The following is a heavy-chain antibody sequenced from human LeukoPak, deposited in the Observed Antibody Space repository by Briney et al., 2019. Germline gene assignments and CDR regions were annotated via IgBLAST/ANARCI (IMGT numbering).Heavy chain of an antibody. V-gene: IGHV1-8*01. CDR2: MGPNSGDT. J-gene: IGHJ4*02. D-gene: IGHD3-3*01. CDR3: ARAYDFPDY. Sequence: ASVKVSCKASGYTFTSYDINWVRHATGQGLEWMGWMGPNSGDTGYAQKFQGRVTMTRDTSTSTVYMELSSLRSEDTAVYYCARAYDFPDYWGQGTLVTVSS. CDR1: GYTFTSYD.